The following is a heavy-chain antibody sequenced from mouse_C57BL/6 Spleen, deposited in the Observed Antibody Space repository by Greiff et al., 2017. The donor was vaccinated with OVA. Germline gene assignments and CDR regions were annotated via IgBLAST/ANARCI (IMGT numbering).Heavy chain of an antibody. CDR3: ARDPMVSYYFDY. CDR2: ISDGGSYT. D-gene: IGHD2-1*01. V-gene: IGHV5-4*01. J-gene: IGHJ2*01. Sequence: EVQRVESGGGLVKPGGSLKLSCAASGFTFSSYAMSWVRQTPEKRLEWVATISDGGSYTYYPDNVKGRFTISRDNAKNNLYLQMSHLKSEDTAMYYCARDPMVSYYFDYWGQGTTLTVSS. CDR1: GFTFSSYA.